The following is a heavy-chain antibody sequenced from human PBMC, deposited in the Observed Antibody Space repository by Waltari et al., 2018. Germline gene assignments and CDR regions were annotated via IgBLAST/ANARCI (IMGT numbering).Heavy chain of an antibody. D-gene: IGHD2-2*01. J-gene: IGHJ3*02. CDR3: ARDPSLGCSSTSCPPGDAFDI. V-gene: IGHV1-2*06. CDR1: GYPFTGYY. CDR2: INPNSGGT. Sequence: QVQLVQSGAEVKKPGASVKVSCKASGYPFTGYYMHWVRPAHGQGLEWMGRINPNSGGTNYAQKFQGRVTMTRDTSISTAYMELSRLRSDDTAVYYCARDPSLGCSSTSCPPGDAFDIWGQGTMVTVSS.